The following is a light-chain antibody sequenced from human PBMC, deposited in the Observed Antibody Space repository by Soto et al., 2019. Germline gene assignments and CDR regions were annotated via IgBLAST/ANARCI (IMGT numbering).Light chain of an antibody. CDR1: QSVSSN. Sequence: EIVMTQSPATLSVSPGERATLSCRASQSVSSNLAWYQQKPGQAPRLLIYGASSRATGIPVRFSGSGSGTEFTLTITRLGPEDFAVYFCQQYDTSPLTFGGGTKVDIK. CDR2: GAS. CDR3: QQYDTSPLT. J-gene: IGKJ4*01. V-gene: IGKV3-15*01.